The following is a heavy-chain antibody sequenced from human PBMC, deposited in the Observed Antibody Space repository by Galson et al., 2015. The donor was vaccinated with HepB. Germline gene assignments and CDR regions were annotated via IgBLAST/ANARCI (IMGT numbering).Heavy chain of an antibody. CDR3: AKDIQGGDSFWYSDL. J-gene: IGHJ2*01. D-gene: IGHD2-21*02. CDR2: ISWNSGTI. CDR1: GFTFDDYA. Sequence: SLRLSCAASGFTFDDYAMHWVRQAPGKGLQWVSGISWNSGTIGYADSVKGRFTISRDNAKNSLYLQMNSLRPEDTAFYYCAKDIQGGDSFWYSDLCGRGTLVTVSS. V-gene: IGHV3-9*01.